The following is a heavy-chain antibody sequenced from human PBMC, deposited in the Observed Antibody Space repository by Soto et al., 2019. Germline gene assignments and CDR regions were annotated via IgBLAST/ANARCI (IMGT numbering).Heavy chain of an antibody. CDR3: AREADRRWLHLFDY. CDR2: ILPLVGTT. D-gene: IGHD5-12*01. Sequence: QVQLVQSGAEAKKPGSSVKVSCMASGGTFSTYGVSWVRQAPGQGLEWMGGILPLVGTTNYAQRFQARVTISVDESMTTAYMEMRSLRSDDTAVYFCAREADRRWLHLFDYCGQGTLVTVSS. CDR1: GGTFSTYG. V-gene: IGHV1-69*01. J-gene: IGHJ4*02.